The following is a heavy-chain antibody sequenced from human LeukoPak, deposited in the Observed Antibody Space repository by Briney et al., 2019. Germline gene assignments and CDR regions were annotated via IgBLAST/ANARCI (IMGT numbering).Heavy chain of an antibody. D-gene: IGHD5-18*01. CDR3: ARDKSRTAMVTSFDY. CDR2: ISAYNGNA. V-gene: IGHV1-18*01. Sequence: ASVKVSCKASGYTFTSYGISWVRKAPGQGLEWMGWISAYNGNANYAQKLQGRVTMTTDTSTSTAYMELRSLRSDDTAVYYCARDKSRTAMVTSFDYWGQGTLVTVSS. CDR1: GYTFTSYG. J-gene: IGHJ4*02.